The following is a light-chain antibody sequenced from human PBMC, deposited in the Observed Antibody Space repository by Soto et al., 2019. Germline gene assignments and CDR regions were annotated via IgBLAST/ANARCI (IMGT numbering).Light chain of an antibody. J-gene: IGLJ2*01. V-gene: IGLV2-11*01. Sequence: QSALTQPRSVSGSPGQSVTISCTGTSGDVGGYNYVSWYQRHPGKAPKLIISDVTKRPSGVPDRFSGSKSGNTASLTISGLQAEDEADYDCCSYAGSDILIFGGGTQLTVL. CDR3: CSYAGSDILI. CDR2: DVT. CDR1: SGDVGGYNY.